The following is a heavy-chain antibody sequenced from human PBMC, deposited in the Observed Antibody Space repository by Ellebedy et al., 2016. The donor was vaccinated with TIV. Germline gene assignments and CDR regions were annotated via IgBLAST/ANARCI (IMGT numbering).Heavy chain of an antibody. CDR1: GYTFTSYF. CDR2: INPSGGDT. CDR3: ARGDKYYYEGSGYYYTY. J-gene: IGHJ4*02. D-gene: IGHD3-22*01. V-gene: IGHV1-46*01. Sequence: ASVKVSCKASGYTFTSYFMYWVRQAPGQGLEWMGIINPSGGDTNYAQRFQGRVTMTRDTSTSTVYMELSSLRSEDTAVYYCARGDKYYYEGSGYYYTYWGQGTLVAVSS.